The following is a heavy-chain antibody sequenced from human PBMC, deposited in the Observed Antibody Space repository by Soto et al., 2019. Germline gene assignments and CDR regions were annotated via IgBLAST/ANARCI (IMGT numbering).Heavy chain of an antibody. J-gene: IGHJ4*02. D-gene: IGHD3-10*01. CDR3: AKLGGVGELYPSFDY. CDR2: ISGSGGST. CDR1: GFTFSSYA. V-gene: IGHV3-23*01. Sequence: EVQLLESGGGLVQPGGSLRLSCAASGFTFSSYAMSWFRQAPGKGLEWVSAISGSGGSTYYADSVKGRFTISRDNSKNTLYLQMNSLRAEDTAVYYCAKLGGVGELYPSFDYWGQGTLVTVSS.